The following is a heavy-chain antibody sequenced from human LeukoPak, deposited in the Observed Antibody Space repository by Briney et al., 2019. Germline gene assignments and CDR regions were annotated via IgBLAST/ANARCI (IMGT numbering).Heavy chain of an antibody. Sequence: SQTLSLTCAISGDSVSSNSAAWNWIRQSPSRGLEWLGRTYYRSKWYNDYAVSVKSRITINPDTSKNQFSLQLNSVTPEDTAVYYCARAGGIQLWLTGAFDPWGQGTLVTVSS. CDR2: TYYRSKWYN. D-gene: IGHD5-18*01. V-gene: IGHV6-1*01. J-gene: IGHJ5*02. CDR3: ARAGGIQLWLTGAFDP. CDR1: GDSVSSNSAA.